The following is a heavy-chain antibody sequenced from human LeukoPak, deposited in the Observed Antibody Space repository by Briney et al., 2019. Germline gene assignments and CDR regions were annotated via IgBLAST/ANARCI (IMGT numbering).Heavy chain of an antibody. D-gene: IGHD6-19*01. CDR3: AKTTTGYSSGRFPGWPVDY. J-gene: IGHJ4*02. V-gene: IGHV3-23*01. CDR1: GFTFSSYA. Sequence: PGGSLRLSCAASGFTFSSYAMYWVRQAPGKGLEWVSGIFGSGGSTHYADSVKSRFTISRDNSKNTVYLQMNSLRAGDTAVYYCAKTTTGYSSGRFPGWPVDYWGQGTLVTVSS. CDR2: IFGSGGST.